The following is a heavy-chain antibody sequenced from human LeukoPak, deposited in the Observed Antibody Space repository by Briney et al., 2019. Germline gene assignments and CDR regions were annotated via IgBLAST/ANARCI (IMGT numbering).Heavy chain of an antibody. D-gene: IGHD1-26*01. CDR2: INGDGSST. CDR3: AGATIGY. J-gene: IGHJ4*02. Sequence: GGSLRLSCAASGFTLSTSWMHWVRQAPGKGLVWVSRINGDGSSTSYADSVKGRFTISRDNAKNTMYLQMNSLRAEDTAVYYCAGATIGYWGQGTLVTVSS. CDR1: GFTLSTSW. V-gene: IGHV3-74*01.